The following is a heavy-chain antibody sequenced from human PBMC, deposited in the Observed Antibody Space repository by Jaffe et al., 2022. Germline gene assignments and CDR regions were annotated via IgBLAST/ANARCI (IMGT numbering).Heavy chain of an antibody. CDR1: GFTVSNYP. V-gene: IGHV3-66*02. D-gene: IGHD3-10*01. CDR3: VKGTDF. Sequence: EAQLVESGGGLVQPGGSLRLSCVASGFTVSNYPMSWARQVPGKGLEWVSLINPGGRTYYKDSVKGRFTISSDNSKNTLYLQMSSLTAEDTAVFYCVKGTDFWGQGTLVTVSS. J-gene: IGHJ4*02. CDR2: INPGGRT.